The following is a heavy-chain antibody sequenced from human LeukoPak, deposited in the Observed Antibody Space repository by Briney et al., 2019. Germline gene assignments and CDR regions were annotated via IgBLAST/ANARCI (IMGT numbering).Heavy chain of an antibody. CDR1: GFTISSYS. CDR3: ARVYAAVVLLFDY. Sequence: PWGSLRLSCAASGFTISSYSRNWVRQAPGEGLEWVSYINSRSGTKYCAYPVKGRITISRDNAKNSLYLQMNSLRAEDTAVYYCARVYAAVVLLFDYWGQGTLVTVSS. D-gene: IGHD2-21*01. J-gene: IGHJ4*02. V-gene: IGHV3-48*01. CDR2: INSRSGTK.